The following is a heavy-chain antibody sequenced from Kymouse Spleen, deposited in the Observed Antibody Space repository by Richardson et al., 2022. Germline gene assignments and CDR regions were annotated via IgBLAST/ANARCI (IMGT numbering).Heavy chain of an antibody. CDR3: AKDHYYGSGSEDYYYYGMDV. Sequence: EVQLVESGGGLVQPGRSLRLSCAASGFTFDDYAMHWVRQAPGKGLEWVSGISWNSGSIGYADSVKGRFTISRDNAKNSLYLQMNSLRAEDTALYYCAKDHYYGSGSEDYYYYGMDVWGQGTTVTVSS. D-gene: IGHD3-10*01. CDR2: ISWNSGSI. J-gene: IGHJ6*02. V-gene: IGHV3-9*01. CDR1: GFTFDDYA.